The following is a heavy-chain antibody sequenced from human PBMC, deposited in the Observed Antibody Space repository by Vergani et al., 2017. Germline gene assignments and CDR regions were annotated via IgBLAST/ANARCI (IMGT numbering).Heavy chain of an antibody. CDR3: ARVIIAAAGKYYFDY. CDR2: INPNSGGT. CDR1: GYTFTGYY. D-gene: IGHD6-13*01. V-gene: IGHV1-2*02. Sequence: QVQLVQSGAEVKKPGASVKVSCKASGYTFTGYYMHWVRQAPGQGLEWMGWINPNSGGTNYAQKFQGRVTMTRVTSISTAYMELSRLRSDDTAVYYCARVIIAAAGKYYFDYWGQGTLVTVSS. J-gene: IGHJ4*02.